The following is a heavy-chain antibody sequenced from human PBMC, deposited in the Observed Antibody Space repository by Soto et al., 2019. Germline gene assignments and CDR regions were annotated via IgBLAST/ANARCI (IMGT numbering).Heavy chain of an antibody. Sequence: PSETLSLTCTVSGGSISSYYWSWIRQPPGKGLEWIGYIYYSGSTNYNPSLKSRVTISVDTSKNQFSLKLSSVTAADTAVYYCARREGWNSGFDYWGQGTLVTVSS. D-gene: IGHD1-7*01. J-gene: IGHJ4*02. CDR1: GGSISSYY. V-gene: IGHV4-59*08. CDR3: ARREGWNSGFDY. CDR2: IYYSGST.